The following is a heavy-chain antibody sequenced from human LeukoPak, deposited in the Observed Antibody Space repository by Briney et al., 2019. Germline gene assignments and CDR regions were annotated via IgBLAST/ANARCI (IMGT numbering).Heavy chain of an antibody. CDR2: INHSGCT. V-gene: IGHV4-34*01. CDR1: GGSFSGYY. J-gene: IGHJ4*02. Sequence: SETLSLTCAVYGGSFSGYYWSWIRQPPGKGLEWIGEINHSGCTNYNPSLKSRVTISVDTSKNQFSLKLSSVTAADTAVYYCARLRLVPAAIDYWGQGTLVTVSS. CDR3: ARLRLVPAAIDY. D-gene: IGHD2-2*02.